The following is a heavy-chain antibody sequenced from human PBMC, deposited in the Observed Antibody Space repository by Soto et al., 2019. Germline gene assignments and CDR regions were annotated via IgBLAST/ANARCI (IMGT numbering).Heavy chain of an antibody. CDR2: ISYDGSNK. CDR3: AKDLVYGINFYYYGMDV. V-gene: IGHV3-30*18. Sequence: RVWSGVAGFTIVGYGVHWTRKATGQGLEWVAVISYDGSNKYYADSVKGRFTISRDNSKNTLYLQMNSLRPDDTAVYYCAKDLVYGINFYYYGMDVWGQGTTVTVSS. CDR1: GFTIVGYG. J-gene: IGHJ6*02. D-gene: IGHD1-20*01.